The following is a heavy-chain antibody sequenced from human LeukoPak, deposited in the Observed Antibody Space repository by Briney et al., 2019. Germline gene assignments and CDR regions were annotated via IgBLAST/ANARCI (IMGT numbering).Heavy chain of an antibody. CDR1: GYTFRSYE. CDR2: IYPNSGKK. CDR3: ARGHYGDNRYFDI. V-gene: IGHV1-8*01. J-gene: IGHJ4*02. Sequence: ASVKVSCKASGYTFRSYEINWVRQAPGAGLGWGGWIYPNSGKKGYAQKFQGRVTMTRDTSTETAFMEMSSLKFDDTDIFYCARGHYGDNRYFDIWGQGTLVTVSS. D-gene: IGHD4-23*01.